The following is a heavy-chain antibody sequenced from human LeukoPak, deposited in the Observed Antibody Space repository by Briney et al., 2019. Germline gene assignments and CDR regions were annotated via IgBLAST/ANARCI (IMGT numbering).Heavy chain of an antibody. Sequence: GGSLRLSCAASGFTFSTYTMYWVRHPPGKRLEWVSIIGSSGGGIRYADSVKGRFTISRDNSKNALYLQMNSLRVEDTAVYYCAIDPNWGTHSWGQGVLVTVSS. V-gene: IGHV3-23*01. CDR2: IGSSGGGI. CDR3: AIDPNWGTHS. J-gene: IGHJ4*02. CDR1: GFTFSTYT. D-gene: IGHD7-27*01.